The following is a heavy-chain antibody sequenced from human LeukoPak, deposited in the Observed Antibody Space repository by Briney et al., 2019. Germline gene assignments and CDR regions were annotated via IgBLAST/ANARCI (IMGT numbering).Heavy chain of an antibody. D-gene: IGHD4-17*01. V-gene: IGHV3-23*01. J-gene: IGHJ1*01. CDR1: GFTFSSYG. Sequence: PGGTLRLSCAASGFTFSSYGMSWVRQAPGKGLEWVSAISGSGGSTYYADSVKGRFTISRDNSKNTLYLQMNSLRAEDTAVYYCAKKYYDYGDYGYFQHWGQGTLVTVSS. CDR3: AKKYYDYGDYGYFQH. CDR2: ISGSGGST.